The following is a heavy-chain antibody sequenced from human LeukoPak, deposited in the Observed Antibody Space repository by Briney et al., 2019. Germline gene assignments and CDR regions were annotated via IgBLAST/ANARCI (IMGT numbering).Heavy chain of an antibody. Sequence: SETLSLTCTVSGGSISSYYWSWLRQPPGKGLEWIGYIYYSGSTNYNPSLKSRVTISVDTSKNQFSLKLSSVTAADTAVYYCARVVSGNSSSWYIDYWGQGTLVTVSS. D-gene: IGHD6-13*01. J-gene: IGHJ4*02. CDR1: GGSISSYY. CDR3: ARVVSGNSSSWYIDY. CDR2: IYYSGST. V-gene: IGHV4-59*01.